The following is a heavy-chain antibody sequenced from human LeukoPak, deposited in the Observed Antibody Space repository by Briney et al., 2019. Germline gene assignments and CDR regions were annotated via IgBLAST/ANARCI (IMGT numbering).Heavy chain of an antibody. CDR3: ARSPVRHIVVVIKHYWYFDL. V-gene: IGHV4-59*01. Sequence: SQTLSLTCTVSGGSISSYYWSWIRQPPGKGLEWIGYIYYSGSTNYNPSLKSRVTISVDTSKNQFSLKLSSVTAADTAVYYCARSPVRHIVVVIKHYWYFDLWGRGTLVTVSS. J-gene: IGHJ2*01. CDR2: IYYSGST. CDR1: GGSISSYY. D-gene: IGHD3-22*01.